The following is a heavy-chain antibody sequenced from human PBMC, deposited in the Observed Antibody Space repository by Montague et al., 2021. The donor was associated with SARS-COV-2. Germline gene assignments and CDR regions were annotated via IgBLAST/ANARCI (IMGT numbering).Heavy chain of an antibody. V-gene: IGHV3-30*04. Sequence: SLRLSCAASGFTFRSYAMHWVRQTPGKGLEWVASISDDGTNKFYVDSVKGRFTISRDNSKNSLYLQMNSLRADDTAVYYCARDGHRRLSIEGRFDPWGQGTLVTVSP. J-gene: IGHJ5*02. CDR1: GFTFRSYA. CDR3: ARDGHRRLSIEGRFDP. D-gene: IGHD6-6*01. CDR2: ISDDGTNK.